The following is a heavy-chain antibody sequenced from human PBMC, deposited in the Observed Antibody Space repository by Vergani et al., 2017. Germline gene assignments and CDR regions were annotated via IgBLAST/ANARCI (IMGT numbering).Heavy chain of an antibody. CDR2: IWYDGSNK. CDR3: ARDVITGTGAIDD. J-gene: IGHJ4*02. D-gene: IGHD1-7*01. Sequence: QVQLVESGGGVVQPGRSLRLSCAASGFTFSSYGMHWVRQAPGKGLEWVAVIWYDGSNKYYADSVKGRFSISRDNSKNTLYLQMNSLRAEDTAVYYGARDVITGTGAIDDWGQGTLVTVAS. CDR1: GFTFSSYG. V-gene: IGHV3-33*01.